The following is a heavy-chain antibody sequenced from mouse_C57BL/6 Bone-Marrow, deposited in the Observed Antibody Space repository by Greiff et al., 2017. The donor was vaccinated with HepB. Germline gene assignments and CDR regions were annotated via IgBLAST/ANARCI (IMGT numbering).Heavy chain of an antibody. CDR1: YTFSSRVH. CDR2: GQGLEWMR. J-gene: IGHJ2*01. V-gene: IGHV1-87*01. Sequence: QVQLQQSGPELARPWASVKISCQAFYTFSSRVHFAIRDTNSWMEWVKLRPGQGLEWMRAIYHGKGDTSYNQKFKSKATLTADKSSSTAYMQLRSLTSEDSAVYYCAWSYYYGSSYYFDYWGQGTTLTVSS. CDR3: SEDSAVYYCAWSYYYGSSYYFDY. D-gene: IGHD1-1*01.